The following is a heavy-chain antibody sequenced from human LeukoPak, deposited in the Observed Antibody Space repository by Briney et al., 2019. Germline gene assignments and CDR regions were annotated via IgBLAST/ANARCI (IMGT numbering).Heavy chain of an antibody. Sequence: SETLSLTCTVSGGSISSGSYYWSWIRQPAGKGLEWIGRIYTSGSTNYNPSLKSRVTISVDTSKSQFSLKLSSVTAADTAIYYCARGGYYGSGNDFRFDPWGQGTLVTVSS. V-gene: IGHV4-61*02. D-gene: IGHD3-10*01. CDR3: ARGGYYGSGNDFRFDP. CDR1: GGSISSGSYY. J-gene: IGHJ5*02. CDR2: IYTSGST.